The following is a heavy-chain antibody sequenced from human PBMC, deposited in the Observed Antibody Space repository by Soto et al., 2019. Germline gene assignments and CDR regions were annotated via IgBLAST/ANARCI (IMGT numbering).Heavy chain of an antibody. D-gene: IGHD4-17*01. CDR2: ILNDASGH. CDR3: ARDDDYPDNGFDY. J-gene: IGHJ4*02. V-gene: IGHV3-33*01. Sequence: QVPLVESGGGVVQPGTSLRLSCAASGFTFSRHGMHWVRQTPGKGLEWLAVILNDASGHWYADSVKGRFTISRDNCETTLYLQMNGLRLEDTAMYYCARDDDYPDNGFDYWGQGTLVTVSS. CDR1: GFTFSRHG.